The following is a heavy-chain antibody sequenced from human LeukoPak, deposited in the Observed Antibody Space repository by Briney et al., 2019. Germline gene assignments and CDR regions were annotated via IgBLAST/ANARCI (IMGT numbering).Heavy chain of an antibody. CDR1: GGSINNYY. D-gene: IGHD6-13*01. V-gene: IGHV4-4*07. Sequence: SETLSPTCTVSGGSINNYYWSWIRQPAGKGLEWIGRIYHSGSADVTPSLKSRATISADRSKNQFSLKLSSVTAADTAVYYCARGDGVASASGGVDPWGQGTLVTVTS. CDR2: IYHSGSA. J-gene: IGHJ5*02. CDR3: ARGDGVASASGGVDP.